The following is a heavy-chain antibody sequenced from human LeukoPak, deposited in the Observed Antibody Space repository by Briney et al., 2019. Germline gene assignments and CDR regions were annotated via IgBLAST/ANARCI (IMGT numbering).Heavy chain of an antibody. D-gene: IGHD3-16*01. CDR3: ARGVSGTYYYYYMDV. Sequence: ASVKVSCKASGYTFTGYYMHWVRQAPGQGLEWMGWINPNSGGTNYAQKFQGRVTMTRDTSISTAYMELSRLRSDDTAVYYCARGVSGTYYYYYMDVWGKGTTVTISS. CDR1: GYTFTGYY. J-gene: IGHJ6*03. CDR2: INPNSGGT. V-gene: IGHV1-2*02.